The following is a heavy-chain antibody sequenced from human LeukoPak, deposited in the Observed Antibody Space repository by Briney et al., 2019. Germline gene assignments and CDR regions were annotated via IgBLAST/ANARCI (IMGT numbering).Heavy chain of an antibody. CDR3: ARDPVGPYNWFDP. J-gene: IGHJ5*02. Sequence: SVKVSCKASGGTFSSYTTSWVRQAPGQGLEWMGRIIPILGIVNYAQKFQGRVTITADKSTSTTYMELSSLRSEDTAVYYCARDPVGPYNWFDPWGQGTLVTVSS. CDR1: GGTFSSYT. CDR2: IIPILGIV. V-gene: IGHV1-69*04. D-gene: IGHD3/OR15-3a*01.